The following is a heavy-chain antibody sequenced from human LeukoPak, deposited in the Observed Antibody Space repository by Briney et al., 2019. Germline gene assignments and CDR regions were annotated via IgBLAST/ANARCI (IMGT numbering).Heavy chain of an antibody. D-gene: IGHD6-13*01. CDR1: GFTFSSYW. V-gene: IGHV3-30-3*01. J-gene: IGHJ4*02. CDR2: ISYDGSNK. CDR3: ARGESSSWYVGFGY. Sequence: GGSLRLSCAASGFTFSSYWMHWVRQAPGKGLEWVAVISYDGSNKYYADSVKGRLTIPRDNSKNTLYLEMNSLRVEDTALFYCARGESSSWYVGFGYWGQGTLVTVSS.